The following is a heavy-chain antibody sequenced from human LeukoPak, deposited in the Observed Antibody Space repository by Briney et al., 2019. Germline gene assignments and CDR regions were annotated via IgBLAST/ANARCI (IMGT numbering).Heavy chain of an antibody. Sequence: ASVKVSCKASGYTFIGNYMHWMRQAPGQGLEWMGWINPNSGGTNYAQSLQGRVTMTRDTSISTAYMEMSSLKSDDTALYYCAKGVMIGALGDWGQGTLVTVSS. J-gene: IGHJ4*02. CDR2: INPNSGGT. D-gene: IGHD3-22*01. CDR3: AKGVMIGALGD. CDR1: GYTFIGNY. V-gene: IGHV1-2*02.